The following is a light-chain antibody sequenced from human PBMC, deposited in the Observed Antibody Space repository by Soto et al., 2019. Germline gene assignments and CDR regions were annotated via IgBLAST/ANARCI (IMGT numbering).Light chain of an antibody. Sequence: QSVLTQPPSASETPGQRVTISCSGSSSNIGSNYVYWYQQLPGTAPKLLIYRSNQRPSGVPDRFSGSRSGTSASLAISGLRSEDEADYYCAVWDDSLSAPVFGGGTKLTVL. CDR1: SSNIGSNY. J-gene: IGLJ2*01. V-gene: IGLV1-47*01. CDR2: RSN. CDR3: AVWDDSLSAPV.